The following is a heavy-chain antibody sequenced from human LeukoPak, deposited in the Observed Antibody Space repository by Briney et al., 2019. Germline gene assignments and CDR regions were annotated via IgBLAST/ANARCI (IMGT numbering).Heavy chain of an antibody. V-gene: IGHV1-2*02. CDR1: GYTFTGYY. J-gene: IGHJ3*02. CDR3: AREWTRGAGSYYWPDAFDI. D-gene: IGHD1-26*01. Sequence: ASVKVSCKASGYTFTGYYMHCVRQAPGQGLEWMGWINPNSGGTNYAQKFQGRVTMTRDTSISTAYMELSRLRSDDTAVYYCAREWTRGAGSYYWPDAFDIWGQGTMVTVSS. CDR2: INPNSGGT.